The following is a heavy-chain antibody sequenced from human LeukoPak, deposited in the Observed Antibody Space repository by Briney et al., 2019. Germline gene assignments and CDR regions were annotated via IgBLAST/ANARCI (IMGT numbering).Heavy chain of an antibody. V-gene: IGHV1-46*01. CDR3: ARDPLGYCSSTSCYGPSYFDY. D-gene: IGHD2-2*01. CDR1: GYTFTIYY. J-gene: IGHJ4*02. Sequence: GASVKVSCKTSGYTFTIYYMHWVRQAPGQGLEWMGIMNPDGGSATYAQKFQGRLTMTRDMSTSTVYMELSSLRSEDTAVYYCARDPLGYCSSTSCYGPSYFDYWGQGTLVTVSS. CDR2: MNPDGGSA.